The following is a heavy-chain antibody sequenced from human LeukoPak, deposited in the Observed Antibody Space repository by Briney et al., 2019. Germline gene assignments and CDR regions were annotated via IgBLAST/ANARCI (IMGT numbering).Heavy chain of an antibody. V-gene: IGHV1-2*02. CDR3: ARAVYDFWSGLDY. CDR1: GYTFTDYY. CDR2: INPNSGGT. D-gene: IGHD3-3*01. J-gene: IGHJ4*02. Sequence: ASVKVSCKASGYTFTDYYMHWVRQAPGQGLEWMGWINPNSGGTNYAQKFQGRVTMTRDTSISTAYMELSRLRSDDTAVYYCARAVYDFWSGLDYWGQGTLVTVSS.